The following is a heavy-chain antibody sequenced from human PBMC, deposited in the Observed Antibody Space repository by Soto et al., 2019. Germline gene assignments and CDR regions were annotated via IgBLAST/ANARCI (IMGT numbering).Heavy chain of an antibody. CDR2: INSAGSA. Sequence: GGSLRLSCAASGFTFNNYPMSWVRQAPGKGLEWVSTINSAGSAFYADSVKGRFTLSRDNSKNTLYLQMNSLRAEDTALYYCAKRGAASGLSFYFDSWGQGTLVTVSS. CDR1: GFTFNNYP. CDR3: AKRGAASGLSFYFDS. D-gene: IGHD6-13*01. J-gene: IGHJ4*02. V-gene: IGHV3-23*01.